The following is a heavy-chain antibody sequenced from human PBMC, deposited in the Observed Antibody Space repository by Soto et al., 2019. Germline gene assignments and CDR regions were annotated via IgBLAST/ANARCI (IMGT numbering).Heavy chain of an antibody. D-gene: IGHD3-10*01. CDR1: GGTFGSYA. V-gene: IGHV1-18*01. CDR3: VRDLDGSGSYYTDY. Sequence: ASVKVSCKASGGTFGSYAISWVRQAPGQGLEWMGWIGAYNGNTNYAQKLQGRVTMTTDTSTGTAYMELRSLRYDDTAVYFCVRDLDGSGSYYTDYWGQGTLVTVSS. J-gene: IGHJ4*02. CDR2: IGAYNGNT.